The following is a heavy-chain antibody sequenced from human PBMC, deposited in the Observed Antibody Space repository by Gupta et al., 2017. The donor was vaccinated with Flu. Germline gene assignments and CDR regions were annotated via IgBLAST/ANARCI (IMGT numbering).Heavy chain of an antibody. CDR2: ISHDGGIT. Sequence: QVQLVESGGGVVEPGRSLRLSCAASGFPFRSFGMHWVRQAPGKGLEWVAVISHDGGITYYADALKGRFTISRDNSKNTLYLHMDSLRPEDTAVYYCAKERGILEWLFLDYWGEGTLVTVSS. CDR3: AKERGILEWLFLDY. CDR1: GFPFRSFG. J-gene: IGHJ4*02. D-gene: IGHD3-3*01. V-gene: IGHV3-30*18.